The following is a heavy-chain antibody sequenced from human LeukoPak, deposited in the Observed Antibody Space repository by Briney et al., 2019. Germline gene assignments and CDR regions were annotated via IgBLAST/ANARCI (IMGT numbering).Heavy chain of an antibody. CDR1: AYSITTYS. CDR3: ARANLWFGELGWIDP. J-gene: IGHJ5*02. Sequence: ALAKFSFNGTAYSITTYSMYWVRQSLEQGLEWMGWINTNTGNPTYAQGFTGRFVFSLDTSVTTAYLQISRLKADDTAVYYCARANLWFGELGWIDPWGQGTLVTVSS. CDR2: INTNTGNP. V-gene: IGHV7-4-1*02. D-gene: IGHD3-10*01.